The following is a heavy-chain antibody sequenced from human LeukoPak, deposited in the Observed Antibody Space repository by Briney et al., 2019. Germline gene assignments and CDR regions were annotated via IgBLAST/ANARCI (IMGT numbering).Heavy chain of an antibody. CDR2: ISGSGGST. J-gene: IGHJ4*02. D-gene: IGHD2-2*01. V-gene: IGHV3-23*01. CDR3: AKALCSSTSCLTDY. CDR1: GFTFSSYA. Sequence: GGSLRLSCAASGFTFSSYAMNWVRQAPGKGLEWVSSISGSGGSTYYADSVEGRFTISRDNSKNTLYLQMDSLRAEDTAVYYCAKALCSSTSCLTDYWGQGTLVTVSS.